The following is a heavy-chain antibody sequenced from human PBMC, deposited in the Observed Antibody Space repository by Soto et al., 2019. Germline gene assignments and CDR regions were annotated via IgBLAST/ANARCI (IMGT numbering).Heavy chain of an antibody. CDR1: GGSISSSSYY. CDR2: IYYSGST. V-gene: IGHV4-61*01. Sequence: PSETLSLTCTVSGGSISSSSYYWSWIRQPPGKGLEWIGYIYYSGSTNYNPSLKSRVTISVDTSKNQFSLKLSSVTAADTAVYYCAGVSHCDDGRGYRSYFDYWGRGTLVTVSS. D-gene: IGHD3-22*01. J-gene: IGHJ4*02. CDR3: AGVSHCDDGRGYRSYFDY.